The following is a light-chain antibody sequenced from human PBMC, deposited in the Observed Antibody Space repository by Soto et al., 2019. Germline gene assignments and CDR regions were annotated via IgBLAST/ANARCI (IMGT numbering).Light chain of an antibody. CDR1: QSISSY. J-gene: IGKJ2*02. V-gene: IGKV1-39*01. CDR2: AAA. CDR3: QQSYSTPRT. Sequence: DIQMTQSPSSLSASVGDRVTITCRASQSISSYLNWYQQKPAQAPKLLIFAAASMQSGVPSVFSGSGSGTDFTLTISSLQPEDFATYYCQQSYSTPRTFGQGTKLEIK.